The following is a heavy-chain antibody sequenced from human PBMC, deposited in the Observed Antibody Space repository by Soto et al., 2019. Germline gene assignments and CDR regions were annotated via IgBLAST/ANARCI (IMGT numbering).Heavy chain of an antibody. D-gene: IGHD3-22*01. CDR2: IYYSGST. CDR3: GSTSYFENSGSAY. J-gene: IGHJ4*02. V-gene: IGHV4-30-4*01. Sequence: QVQLQESGPGLVKPSQTLSLTCTVSGGSISSDNYYWSWIRQPPGKGLEWIGYIYYSGSTYYNPSLTSRVIISIVTSKNQFSLKLSSVTAADTAVYYCGSTSYFENSGSAYWGQGTLVTVSS. CDR1: GGSISSDNYY.